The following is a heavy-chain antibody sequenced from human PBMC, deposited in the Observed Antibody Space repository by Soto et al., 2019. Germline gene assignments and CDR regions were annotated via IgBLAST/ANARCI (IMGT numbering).Heavy chain of an antibody. CDR1: GDGVSSNSAA. Sequence: SQTLSLTCAISGDGVSSNSAAWNWIRQSPSRGLEWLGRTYYRSKWYNDYAVSVKSRITINPDTSKNQFSLQLNSVTPEDTAVYYCARDAWAATRYYYYGMDVWGQGTTVTVSS. J-gene: IGHJ6*02. CDR2: TYYRSKWYN. V-gene: IGHV6-1*01. D-gene: IGHD6-25*01. CDR3: ARDAWAATRYYYYGMDV.